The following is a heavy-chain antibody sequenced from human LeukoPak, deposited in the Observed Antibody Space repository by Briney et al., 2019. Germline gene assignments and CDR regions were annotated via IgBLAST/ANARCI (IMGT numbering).Heavy chain of an antibody. CDR1: GGSISSSNSY. CDR2: IYYNRNT. D-gene: IGHD3-10*01. Sequence: SETLSLTCTVSGGSISSSNSYWGWIRQPPGKGLEWIGSIYYNRNTYYNPSLKSRVTISVDTSKNQFSLKLSSVTAADTAVYYCARDPYYYDSGSYVYFDCWGQGTLVTVSS. CDR3: ARDPYYYDSGSYVYFDC. V-gene: IGHV4-39*07. J-gene: IGHJ4*02.